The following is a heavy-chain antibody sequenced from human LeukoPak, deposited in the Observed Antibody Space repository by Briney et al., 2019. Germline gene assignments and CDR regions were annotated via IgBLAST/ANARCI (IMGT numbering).Heavy chain of an antibody. D-gene: IGHD6-6*01. V-gene: IGHV4-34*01. CDR2: INHSGST. CDR3: AREYSPGGGDWFDP. Sequence: SETLSLTCAVYGGSFSGYYWSWIRQPPGKGLEWIGEINHSGSTNYNPSLKSRVTISVDTSKNQFSLKLSSVTAADTAVYYCAREYSPGGGDWFDPWGQGTLVTVSS. CDR1: GGSFSGYY. J-gene: IGHJ5*02.